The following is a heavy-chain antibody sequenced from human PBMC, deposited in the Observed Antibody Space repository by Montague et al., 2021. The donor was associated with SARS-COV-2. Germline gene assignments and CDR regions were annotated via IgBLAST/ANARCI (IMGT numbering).Heavy chain of an antibody. Sequence: PALVKPTQTLTLTCTFSGFSLSTSGMCVSWIRQPPGKALEWLARIDWDDDKYYSTSLKTRLTISKDTSKNQVVLTMTNMDPVDTATYYCARNHYDILPGYYYDMDVWGQGTTVTVSS. CDR3: ARNHYDILPGYYYDMDV. J-gene: IGHJ6*02. CDR1: GFSLSTSGMC. D-gene: IGHD3-9*01. V-gene: IGHV2-70*11. CDR2: IDWDDDK.